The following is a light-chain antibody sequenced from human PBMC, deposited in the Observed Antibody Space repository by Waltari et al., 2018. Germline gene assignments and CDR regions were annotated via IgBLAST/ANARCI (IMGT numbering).Light chain of an antibody. J-gene: IGKJ1*01. V-gene: IGKV4-1*01. CDR3: QQYYNTPLT. CDR1: QSVLYSSNNENY. Sequence: DSVMTQSPDSLAVSLGERATINCQSSQSVLYSSNNENYLAWYQQKPGQPPKLLIIWASTREAGVPDRFSGSGSGTDFTLTISSLQAEDVAVYYCQQYYNTPLTFGQGTKVEIK. CDR2: WAS.